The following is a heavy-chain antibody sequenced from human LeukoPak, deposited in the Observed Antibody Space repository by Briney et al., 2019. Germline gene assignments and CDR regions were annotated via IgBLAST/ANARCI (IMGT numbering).Heavy chain of an antibody. CDR2: ISGSGGST. CDR1: GFTFGSYA. D-gene: IGHD3-10*01. V-gene: IGHV3-23*01. J-gene: IGHJ6*02. CDR3: AKGRVSYYYGIDV. Sequence: GGSLRLSCAASGFTFGSYAMNWVRQAPGKGLEWVSGISGSGGSTSYADSVKGRFTISRDNSKNTLYLQMNSLRAEDTAVYYCAKGRVSYYYGIDVWGQGTPVTVSS.